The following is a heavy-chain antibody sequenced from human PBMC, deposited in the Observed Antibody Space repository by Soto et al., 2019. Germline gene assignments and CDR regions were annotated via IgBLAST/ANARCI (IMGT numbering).Heavy chain of an antibody. D-gene: IGHD3-22*01. J-gene: IGHJ4*02. CDR3: ARSSGYYVIDY. Sequence: QVQLVQSGAEVKKPGASVKVSCKASGYTFTSYAMHWVRQAPGQRLEWMGWINAGNGNTKYSQKFQGRVTITRDTSASTDYMELSSLRSEDTAVYYCARSSGYYVIDYWGQGTLVTVSS. CDR1: GYTFTSYA. CDR2: INAGNGNT. V-gene: IGHV1-3*01.